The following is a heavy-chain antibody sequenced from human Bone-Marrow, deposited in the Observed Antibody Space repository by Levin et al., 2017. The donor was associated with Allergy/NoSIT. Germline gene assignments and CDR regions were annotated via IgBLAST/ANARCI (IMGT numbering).Heavy chain of an antibody. D-gene: IGHD2-2*02. CDR2: ISGSGGTI. CDR1: GFTFSNYA. V-gene: IGHV3-23*01. Sequence: PGESLKISCAASGFTFSNYAMSWVRQAPGKGLEWVSAISGSGGTIHYADSVKGRFTISRDTSKTTLYLQMNSLRAEDTAIYYCAKEAQSIRAHYVHWGQGTLVTVSS. J-gene: IGHJ4*02. CDR3: AKEAQSIRAHYVH.